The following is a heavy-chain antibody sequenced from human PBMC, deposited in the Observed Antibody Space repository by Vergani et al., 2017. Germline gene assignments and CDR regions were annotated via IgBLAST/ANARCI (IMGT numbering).Heavy chain of an antibody. CDR3: ARHPHYYGSGSYYISDAFDI. Sequence: QVQLQQWGAGLLKPSETLSLTCAVYGGSFSGYYWGWIRQPPGKGLEWIGSIYYSGSTYYNPSLKSRVTISVDTSKNQFSLKLSSVTAADTAVYYCARHPHYYGSGSYYISDAFDIWGQGTMVTVSS. J-gene: IGHJ3*02. D-gene: IGHD3-10*01. CDR2: IYYSGST. CDR1: GGSFSGYY. V-gene: IGHV4-34*01.